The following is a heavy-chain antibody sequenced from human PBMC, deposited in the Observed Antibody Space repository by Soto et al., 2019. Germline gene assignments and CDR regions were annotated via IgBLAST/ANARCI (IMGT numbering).Heavy chain of an antibody. D-gene: IGHD3-3*01. CDR1: GYTFTSYY. Sequence: QVQLVQSGAEVKKPGASVKVSCKASGYTFTSYYMHWVRQAPGQGLEWMGRINPSGGSTSYAQKFQGRVTMTRDTSTSTVYMELSSLRSEDTAVYYCAREQYRQITIFGSFDYWGQGTLVTVSS. V-gene: IGHV1-46*01. CDR2: INPSGGST. CDR3: AREQYRQITIFGSFDY. J-gene: IGHJ4*02.